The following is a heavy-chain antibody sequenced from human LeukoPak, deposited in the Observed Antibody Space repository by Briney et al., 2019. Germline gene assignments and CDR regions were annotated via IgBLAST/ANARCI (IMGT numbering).Heavy chain of an antibody. Sequence: SETLSLTCAVSGGSVSSYYWSWIRQPPGKGLEWTGYIYNSGTTNYNPSLKSRVTISVDTSKNQFSLKLSYVTAADTAVYYCARGRGYSYGLDYWGQGTLATVSS. V-gene: IGHV4-59*02. CDR2: IYNSGTT. J-gene: IGHJ4*02. CDR1: GGSVSSYY. CDR3: ARGRGYSYGLDY. D-gene: IGHD5-18*01.